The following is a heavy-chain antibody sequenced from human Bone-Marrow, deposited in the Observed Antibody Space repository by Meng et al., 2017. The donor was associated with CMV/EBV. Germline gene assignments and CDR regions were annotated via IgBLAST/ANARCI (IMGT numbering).Heavy chain of an antibody. CDR2: IYYSGST. V-gene: IGHV4-31*02. J-gene: IGHJ6*02. CDR1: GYY. Sequence: GYYWSWIRQHPGKGLEWIGYIYYSGSTYYNPSLKSRVTISVDTSKNQFSLKLSSVTAADTAVYYCARGVDTAMVTLWYYYYYGMDVWGQGTMVTVSS. CDR3: ARGVDTAMVTLWYYYYYGMDV. D-gene: IGHD5-18*01.